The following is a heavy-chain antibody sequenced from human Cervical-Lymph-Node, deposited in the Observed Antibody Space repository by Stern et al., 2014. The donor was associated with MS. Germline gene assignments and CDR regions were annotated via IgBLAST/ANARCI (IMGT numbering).Heavy chain of an antibody. CDR1: GYTFTSYG. CDR2: ISAYNGNT. V-gene: IGHV1-18*01. CDR3: ARDRPGVRFLEWLLFDY. Sequence: VQLVQSGAEVKKPGASVKVSCKASGYTFTSYGISWVRQAPGQGLEWMGWISAYNGNTNYAQKLQGRVTMTTDTSTSTAYMELRSLRSDDTAVYYCARDRPGVRFLEWLLFDYWGQGTLVTVSS. J-gene: IGHJ4*02. D-gene: IGHD3-3*01.